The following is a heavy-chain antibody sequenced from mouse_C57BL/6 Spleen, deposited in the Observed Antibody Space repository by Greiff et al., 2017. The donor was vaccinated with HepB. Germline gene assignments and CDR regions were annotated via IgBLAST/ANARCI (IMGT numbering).Heavy chain of an antibody. V-gene: IGHV14-4*01. Sequence: EVKLMESGAELVRPGASVKLSCTASGFNIKDDYMHWVKQRPEQGLEWIGWIDPENGDTEYASKFQGKATITADTSSNTAYLQLSSLTSEDTAVYYCTTGYDRAMDYWGQGTSVTVSS. D-gene: IGHD2-3*01. CDR3: TTGYDRAMDY. J-gene: IGHJ4*01. CDR1: GFNIKDDY. CDR2: IDPENGDT.